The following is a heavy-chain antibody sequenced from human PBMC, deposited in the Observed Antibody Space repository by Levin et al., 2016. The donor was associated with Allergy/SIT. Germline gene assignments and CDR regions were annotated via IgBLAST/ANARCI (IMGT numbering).Heavy chain of an antibody. CDR2: ISSSGSTI. J-gene: IGHJ6*02. D-gene: IGHD6-19*01. CDR1: GFTFSDYY. Sequence: GESLKISCAASGFTFSDYYMSWIRQAPGKGLEWVSYISSSGSTIYYADSVKGRFTISRDNSKNTLYLQMNSLRADDTAVYYCAKGVAVAGHPYYYYGMDVWGQGTAVTVSS. V-gene: IGHV3-11*01. CDR3: AKGVAVAGHPYYYYGMDV.